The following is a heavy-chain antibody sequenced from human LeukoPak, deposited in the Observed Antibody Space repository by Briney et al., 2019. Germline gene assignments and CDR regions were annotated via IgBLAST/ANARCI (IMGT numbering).Heavy chain of an antibody. J-gene: IGHJ4*02. D-gene: IGHD3-22*01. CDR3: ARYQYYYDSSGYPVDY. V-gene: IGHV1-69*02. CDR2: IIPILGIA. CDR1: GGTFSSYT. Sequence: SVKVSCKASGGTFSSYTISWVRQAPGQGLEWMGRIIPILGIANYAQKFQGRVTITADKSTSTAYMELSSLRSEDTAVYYCARYQYYYDSSGYPVDYWGQGTLVTVS.